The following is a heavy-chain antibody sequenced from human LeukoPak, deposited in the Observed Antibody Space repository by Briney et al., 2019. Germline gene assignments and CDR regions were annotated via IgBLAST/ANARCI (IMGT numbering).Heavy chain of an antibody. V-gene: IGHV4-38-2*02. Sequence: PSETLSLTCTVSGYSISSGYYWGWIRQPPGKGLEWIGTIYHSGTTYYNPSLKSRVTISVDTSKNQFSLKLSSVTAADTAVYYCARAAGEAWGQGTLVTVSS. CDR3: ARAAGEA. CDR2: IYHSGTT. J-gene: IGHJ5*02. CDR1: GYSISSGYY. D-gene: IGHD7-27*01.